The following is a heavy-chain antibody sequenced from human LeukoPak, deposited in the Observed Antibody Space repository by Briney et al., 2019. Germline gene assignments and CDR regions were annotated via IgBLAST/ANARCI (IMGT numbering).Heavy chain of an antibody. Sequence: SETLSLSCTVPGGSISSSRDYWGWIRQPPGKGLEWIAHIYYSGRTYYNPSLESRLTISVDTSKNQVSLKLSSVTAANSVMNYCARHGAWRSSSNCCNWFDPWGQGTLVTVSS. CDR2: IYYSGRT. J-gene: IGHJ5*02. CDR3: ARHGAWRSSSNCCNWFDP. CDR1: GGSISSSRDY. V-gene: IGHV4-39*01. D-gene: IGHD2-2*01.